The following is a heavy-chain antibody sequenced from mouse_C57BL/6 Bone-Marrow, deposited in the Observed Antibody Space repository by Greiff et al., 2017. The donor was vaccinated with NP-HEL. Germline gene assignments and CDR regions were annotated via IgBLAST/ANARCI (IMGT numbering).Heavy chain of an antibody. CDR3: ARPHYYGSSGWFAY. CDR2: ISSGSSTI. D-gene: IGHD1-1*01. J-gene: IGHJ3*01. CDR1: GFTFSDYG. V-gene: IGHV5-17*01. Sequence: EVMLVESGGGLVKPGGSLKLSCAASGFTFSDYGMHWVRQAPEKGLEWVAYISSGSSTIYYADTVKGRFTISRDNAKNTLFLQMTSLRSEDTAMYYCARPHYYGSSGWFAYWGQGTLVTVSA.